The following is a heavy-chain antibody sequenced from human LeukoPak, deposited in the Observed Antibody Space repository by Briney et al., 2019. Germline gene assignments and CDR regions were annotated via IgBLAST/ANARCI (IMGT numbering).Heavy chain of an antibody. V-gene: IGHV3-23*01. CDR3: AKGRGAGYSGYDFEY. CDR1: GFTVTNYA. D-gene: IGHD5-12*01. CDR2: ITGSRGST. J-gene: IGHJ4*02. Sequence: GGSLRLSCAASGFTVTNYAMSWVRQAPGKGLEWVSAITGSRGSTYFADSVKGRFTISRDTSKNTLYLQMNSLRAADTAVYYCAKGRGAGYSGYDFEYWGQGTLVTVSS.